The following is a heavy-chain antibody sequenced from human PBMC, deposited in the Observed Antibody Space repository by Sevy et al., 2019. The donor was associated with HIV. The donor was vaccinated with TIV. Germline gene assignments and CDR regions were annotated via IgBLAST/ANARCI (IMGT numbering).Heavy chain of an antibody. V-gene: IGHV4-34*01. CDR1: RGSFTGYY. J-gene: IGHJ4*02. Sequence: SETLSLTYAVYRGSFTGYYWSWIRQPPGKGLEWIGEINHSGSTTYNPSLKSRVTISVDTSKNQFSLRLTSVTAADTAVYYCARGVGNSYGYDPDYWGQGTLVTVSS. D-gene: IGHD5-18*01. CDR3: ARGVGNSYGYDPDY. CDR2: INHSGST.